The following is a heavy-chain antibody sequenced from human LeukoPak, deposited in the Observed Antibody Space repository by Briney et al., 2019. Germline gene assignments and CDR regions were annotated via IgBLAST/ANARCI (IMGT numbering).Heavy chain of an antibody. CDR2: ISSSSTK. J-gene: IGHJ4*02. V-gene: IGHV3-48*01. D-gene: IGHD3-9*01. Sequence: GGSLRLSCAASGFTFSTYSLNWVRQAPGKGLEWVAYISSSSTKYYADSVKGRFTISRDTAKNSLYLQMNSLRAEDTAVYYCARDRRYFDWLLDYWGQGTLVTVSS. CDR3: ARDRRYFDWLLDY. CDR1: GFTFSTYS.